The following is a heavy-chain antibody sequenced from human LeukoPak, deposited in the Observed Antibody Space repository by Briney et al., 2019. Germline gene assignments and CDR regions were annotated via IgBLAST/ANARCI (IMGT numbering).Heavy chain of an antibody. CDR3: ARGASPKDAVFFDY. D-gene: IGHD3-16*01. Sequence: AQTLSLTCSVSGVSITSGSYYWGWIRQSAGKGLEWIGRVHSSGDIYHNAAFRSRAAVSGDASKNQFSLQLNSVTAADTAVYYCARGASPKDAVFFDYWGQGALITVSS. CDR1: GVSITSGSYY. CDR2: VHSSGDI. J-gene: IGHJ4*02. V-gene: IGHV4-61*02.